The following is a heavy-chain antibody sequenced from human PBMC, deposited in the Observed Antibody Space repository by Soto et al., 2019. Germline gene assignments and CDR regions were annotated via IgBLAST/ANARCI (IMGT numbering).Heavy chain of an antibody. CDR2: IYYSGST. D-gene: IGHD3-22*01. J-gene: IGHJ4*02. CDR1: GGSISSGGYY. V-gene: IGHV4-31*03. Sequence: SETLSLTCTVSGGSISSGGYYWSWIRQHPGKGLEWIGYIYYSGSTYYNPSLKSRVTISVDTSKNQFSLKLSSVTAADTAVYYCARDVRTYYYDSSGLYDYWGKGSLVTVSS. CDR3: ARDVRTYYYDSSGLYDY.